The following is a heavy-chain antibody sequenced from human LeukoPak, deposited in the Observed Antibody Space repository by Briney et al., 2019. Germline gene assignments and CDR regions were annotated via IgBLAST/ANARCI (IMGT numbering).Heavy chain of an antibody. J-gene: IGHJ4*02. CDR1: GFTLSTYW. CDR3: ARGPRYSFGSAFDY. V-gene: IGHV3-74*01. D-gene: IGHD5-18*01. CDR2: VNGDGTTT. Sequence: GGSLRLSCAASGFTLSTYWMHWVRQAPGKGLVWVSRVNGDGTTTTYADSVKGRFTVSRDNAKNTLYLQMNSLRAEDTAVYHCARGPRYSFGSAFDYWGQGTLVTVSS.